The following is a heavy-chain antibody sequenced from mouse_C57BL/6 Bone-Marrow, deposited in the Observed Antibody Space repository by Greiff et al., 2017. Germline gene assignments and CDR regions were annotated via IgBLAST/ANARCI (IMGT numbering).Heavy chain of an antibody. CDR2: IDPSDSYT. CDR3: ARYDGY. CDR1: GYTFTSYW. J-gene: IGHJ3*02. D-gene: IGHD2-3*01. V-gene: IGHV1-69*01. Sequence: QVQLQQPGAELVMPGASVKLSCKTSGYTFTSYWMHWVKQRPGQGLEWIGEIDPSDSYTNYNQKFKGKSTLTVDKYSSTAYMQLSSLTSEDSAVYYCARYDGYWGQGTLVTVSA.